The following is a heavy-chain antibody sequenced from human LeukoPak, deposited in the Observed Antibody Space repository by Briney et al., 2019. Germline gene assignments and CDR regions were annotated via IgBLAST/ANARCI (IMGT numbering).Heavy chain of an antibody. Sequence: ASVRVSCKASGYTFTGYYMHWVRQAPGQGLEWMGRISPNSGGTNYAQKFQGRVTMTRDTSISTAYMELSRLRSDDTAVYYCAREEGLRTNGALGYWGQGTLVTVSS. V-gene: IGHV1-2*06. CDR2: ISPNSGGT. CDR3: AREEGLRTNGALGY. J-gene: IGHJ4*02. CDR1: GYTFTGYY. D-gene: IGHD2-8*01.